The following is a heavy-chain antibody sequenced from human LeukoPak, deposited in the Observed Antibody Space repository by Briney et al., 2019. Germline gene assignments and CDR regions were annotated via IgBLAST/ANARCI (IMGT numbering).Heavy chain of an antibody. CDR2: ISPRSEST. CDR1: GFTFSSYA. J-gene: IGHJ2*01. V-gene: IGHV3-23*01. D-gene: IGHD3-3*01. Sequence: GGSLRLSCAASGFTFSSYAMTWVRQAPGKGPEWVAVISPRSESTFYADALKGRFTISRDNSKNTLYLQMHSLRAEDTAVYYCAKGPRVFGVVLGLDWYFDLWGRGTLVSVSS. CDR3: AKGPRVFGVVLGLDWYFDL.